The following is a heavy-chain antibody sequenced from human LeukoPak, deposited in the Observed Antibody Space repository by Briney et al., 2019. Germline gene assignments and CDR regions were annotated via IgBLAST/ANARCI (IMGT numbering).Heavy chain of an antibody. J-gene: IGHJ4*02. CDR2: ISGSGGST. Sequence: GGSLRLSCAASGFTFSSYAMSWVRQAPGKGLEWVSAISGSGGSTYYADSVKGRFTISRDNSKNTLYLQMNSLRAEDTAVYYCAQADTITMIVVVVGALCWGQGTLVTVSS. CDR1: GFTFSSYA. V-gene: IGHV3-23*01. CDR3: AQADTITMIVVVVGALC. D-gene: IGHD3-22*01.